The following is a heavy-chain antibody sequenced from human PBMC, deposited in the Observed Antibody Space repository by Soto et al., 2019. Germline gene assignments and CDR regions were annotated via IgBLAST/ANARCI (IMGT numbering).Heavy chain of an antibody. Sequence: SEKVSCKASGATFSSYAISWLRQAPGQGLEWMGGIIPIFGTANYAQKFQGRVTITADESTSTAYMEVSRLRSEDTAVSYCASEPKGYYDLFPIPLAGWFDASGQGTVVTVSS. V-gene: IGHV1-69*13. J-gene: IGHJ5*02. D-gene: IGHD3-9*01. CDR3: ASEPKGYYDLFPIPLAGWFDA. CDR2: IIPIFGTA. CDR1: GATFSSYA.